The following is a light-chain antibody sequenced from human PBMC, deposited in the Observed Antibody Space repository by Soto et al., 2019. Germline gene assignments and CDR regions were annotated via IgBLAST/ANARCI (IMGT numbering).Light chain of an antibody. CDR1: QSVSSY. CDR2: GAS. J-gene: IGKJ4*01. V-gene: IGKV3-11*01. Sequence: EIVLTQSPATLSLSPGERATLSCRASQSVSSYLAWYQQKPGQAPRLLIYGASNRATGIPARFSGSGSGTDLTLTISRLEPEDFAVYYCQQRSNWPPLTFGGGTKVEIK. CDR3: QQRSNWPPLT.